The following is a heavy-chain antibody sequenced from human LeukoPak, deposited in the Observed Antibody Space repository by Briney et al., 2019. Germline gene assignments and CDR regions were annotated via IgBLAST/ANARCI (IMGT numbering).Heavy chain of an antibody. Sequence: GRSLRLSCAASGFTFSSYGMHWVRQAPGKGLGWVAVIWYDGSNKYYADSVKGRFTISRDNSKNTLYLQMNSLRAEDTAAYYCARDMLRYFDWTEPYGMDVWGQGTTVTVSS. V-gene: IGHV3-33*01. D-gene: IGHD3-9*01. J-gene: IGHJ6*02. CDR1: GFTFSSYG. CDR2: IWYDGSNK. CDR3: ARDMLRYFDWTEPYGMDV.